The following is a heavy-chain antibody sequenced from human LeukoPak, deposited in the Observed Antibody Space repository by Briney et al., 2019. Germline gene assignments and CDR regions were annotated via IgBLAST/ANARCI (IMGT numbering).Heavy chain of an antibody. J-gene: IGHJ6*02. V-gene: IGHV3-13*01. CDR1: GLTFSSYD. CDR3: ARGGPADGNYYYYGMDV. CDR2: IGTAGDT. D-gene: IGHD1-26*01. Sequence: GGSLRLSCAASGLTFSSYDMHWVRQATGKGLEWVSAIGTAGDTYYPGSVKGRFTISRENAKNSLYLQMNSLRAGDTAVYYCARGGPADGNYYYYGMDVWGQGTTVTVSS.